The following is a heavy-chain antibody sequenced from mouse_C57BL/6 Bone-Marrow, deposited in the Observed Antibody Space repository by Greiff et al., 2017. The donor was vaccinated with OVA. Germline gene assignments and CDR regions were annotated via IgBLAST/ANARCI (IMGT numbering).Heavy chain of an antibody. Sequence: VQLQQSGPELVKPGASVKLSCKASGYTFTSYDINRVKQRPGQGLEWIGWIYPRDGSTKYNEKFKGTATLTVDTSSSTAYMELNSLTSEDSAVYFCTRRRDYWGQGTTLTVSS. CDR1: GYTFTSYD. J-gene: IGHJ2*01. V-gene: IGHV1-85*01. CDR3: TRRRDY. CDR2: IYPRDGST.